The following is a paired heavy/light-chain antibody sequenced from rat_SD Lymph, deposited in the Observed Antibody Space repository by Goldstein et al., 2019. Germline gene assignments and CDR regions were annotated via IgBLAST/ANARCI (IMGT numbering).Light chain of an antibody. CDR1: QSLLHSNGNTY. CDR3: VQSTHAPYT. J-gene: IGKJ2-3*01. CDR2: LVS. Sequence: DVVLTQTPPTLSATIGQSVSISCRSSQSLLHSNGNTYLNWLLQRPGQPPQLLIYLVSRLESGVPNRFSGSGSGTDFTLKISGVEAEDLGVYYCVQSTHAPYTFGAGTKLELK. V-gene: IGKV2S25*01.
Heavy chain of an antibody. Sequence: VQLVESGGGLVQPGKSLKLSCSASGFTFSSYGMHWIRQAPGKGLDWVAYISSSSGTVYADAVKGRFTISRDNAKNTLYLQLNSLKSEDTAIYYCARRLEYWRGFDYWGQGVMVTVSS. CDR1: GFTFSSYG. V-gene: IGHV5-62*01. J-gene: IGHJ2*01. D-gene: IGHD4-2*01. CDR2: ISSSSGT. CDR3: ARRLEYWRGFDY.